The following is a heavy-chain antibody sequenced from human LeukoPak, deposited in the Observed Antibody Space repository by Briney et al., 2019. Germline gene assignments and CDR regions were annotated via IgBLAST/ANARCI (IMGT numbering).Heavy chain of an antibody. CDR1: GGTFRKYA. Sequence: GASVKVSPKPSGGTFRKYAISWVRHAPGQGLERVGGIIPLFGRAEYAQRLQGRVTIIADEATSTVYMEVSSLRSEDTAVYYCASPKEDSDYYFDHWGQGTLVTVSS. J-gene: IGHJ4*02. V-gene: IGHV1-69*01. CDR3: ASPKEDSDYYFDH. CDR2: IIPLFGRA. D-gene: IGHD4-11*01.